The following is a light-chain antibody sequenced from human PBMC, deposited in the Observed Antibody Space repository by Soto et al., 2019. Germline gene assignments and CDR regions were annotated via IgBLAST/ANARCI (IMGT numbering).Light chain of an antibody. V-gene: IGKV3-15*01. J-gene: IGKJ1*01. CDR3: QQYNNWPWT. Sequence: EIVMTQSPATLSVSPGGRATLACRASQSISDTLAWYQQKPGQAPRLLIHGASTRATGFPGRVSGSVSGTDFTLTISSLQSEDFAVYYCQQYNNWPWTFGQETKVDIK. CDR1: QSISDT. CDR2: GAS.